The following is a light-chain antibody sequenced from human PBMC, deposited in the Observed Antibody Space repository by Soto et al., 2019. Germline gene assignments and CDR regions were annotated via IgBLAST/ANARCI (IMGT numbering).Light chain of an antibody. J-gene: IGLJ2*01. V-gene: IGLV2-14*01. CDR1: SSDVGGYNY. CDR2: EVS. Sequence: QAVVTQPASVSGSPGQSLTISCTGTSSDVGGYNYVSWYQQHPGKAPKLLIYEVSYRPSGVSNRFSGSKSGTSASLAITGLQAEDEADYYCQSYDSSLSGSKVVFGGGTKLTVL. CDR3: QSYDSSLSGSKVV.